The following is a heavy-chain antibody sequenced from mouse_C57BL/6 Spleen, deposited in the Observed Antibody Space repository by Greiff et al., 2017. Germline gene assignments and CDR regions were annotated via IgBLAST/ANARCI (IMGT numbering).Heavy chain of an antibody. V-gene: IGHV1-7*01. Sequence: VQLQQSGAELAKPGASVKLSCKASGSTFTSSWLPWVNQRPGQGLEWIGFINPGSGCTRDNQKFKGKATLTADKSASTAYMELSSLTDEDSAVYYCARSTSWDRFDYWGQGTTLTVSS. CDR3: ARSTSWDRFDY. J-gene: IGHJ2*01. CDR1: GSTFTSSW. CDR2: INPGSGCT. D-gene: IGHD4-1*01.